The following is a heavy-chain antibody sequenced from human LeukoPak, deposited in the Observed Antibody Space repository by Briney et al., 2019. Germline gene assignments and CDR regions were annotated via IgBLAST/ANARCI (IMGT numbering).Heavy chain of an antibody. D-gene: IGHD3-3*01. CDR3: ARAAAYYDFWSGYFLPLERDALLDY. J-gene: IGHJ4*02. CDR1: GYTFTGYY. Sequence: ASVKVSCKASGYTFTGYYMHWVRQAPGQGLEWMGWINPNSGGTNYAQKFQGRVTMARDTSISTAYMELSRLRSDDTAVYYCARAAAYYDFWSGYFLPLERDALLDYWGQGTLVTVSS. V-gene: IGHV1-2*02. CDR2: INPNSGGT.